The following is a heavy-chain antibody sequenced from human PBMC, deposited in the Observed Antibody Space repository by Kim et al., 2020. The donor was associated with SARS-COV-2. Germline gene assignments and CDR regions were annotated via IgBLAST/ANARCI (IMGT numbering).Heavy chain of an antibody. CDR2: IYYSGST. D-gene: IGHD2-15*01. J-gene: IGHJ3*02. CDR1: GGSISSYY. Sequence: SETLSLTCTVSGGSISSYYWSWIRQPPGKGLEWIEYIYYSGSTNYNPSLKSRVTISVDTSKNQFSLKLSSVTAADTAVYYCARRGLGYCSGGSCLEAFDIWGQGTMVTVSS. V-gene: IGHV4-59*08. CDR3: ARRGLGYCSGGSCLEAFDI.